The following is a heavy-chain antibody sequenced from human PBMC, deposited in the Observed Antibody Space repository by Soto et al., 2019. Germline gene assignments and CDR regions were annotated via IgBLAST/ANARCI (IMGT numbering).Heavy chain of an antibody. V-gene: IGHV3-30-3*01. CDR1: GFTFSSYA. D-gene: IGHD3-22*01. Sequence: PEGSLRLSCAASGFTFSSYAMHWVRQAPGKGLEWVAVISYDGSNKYYADSVKGRFTISRDNSKNTLYLQMNSLRAEDTAVYYCARDPRYYDSSGYSAPTGWFDPWGQGTLVTVSS. CDR3: ARDPRYYDSSGYSAPTGWFDP. J-gene: IGHJ5*02. CDR2: ISYDGSNK.